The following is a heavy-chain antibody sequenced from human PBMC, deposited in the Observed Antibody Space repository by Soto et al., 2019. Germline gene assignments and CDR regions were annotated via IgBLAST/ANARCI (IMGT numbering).Heavy chain of an antibody. J-gene: IGHJ5*02. CDR2: ISAYNGNT. CDR3: ARDVRDIVVVPAALGGWFDP. CDR1: GYTFTSYG. D-gene: IGHD2-2*01. V-gene: IGHV1-18*01. Sequence: QVQLVQSGAEVKKPGASVKVSCKASGYTFTSYGISWVRQAPGQGLEWMGWISAYNGNTNYAQKLQGRVTMTTDTSTSTADRELRSLRSDDTAVYYCARDVRDIVVVPAALGGWFDPWGQGTLVTVSS.